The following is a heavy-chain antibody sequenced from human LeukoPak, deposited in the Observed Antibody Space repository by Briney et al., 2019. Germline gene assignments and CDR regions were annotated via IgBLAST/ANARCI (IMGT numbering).Heavy chain of an antibody. CDR1: GFTFSDYC. CDR2: ISTRGSMI. V-gene: IGHV3-11*04. CDR3: ARDFYDSSGYRPYYYYYMDV. Sequence: GGSLRLSCAASGFTFSDYCMSWIRQAPAKGLEWVSYISTRGSMIYYADSVKGRFTISRDNAKNSLYLQVNSLRAEDTAVYYCARDFYDSSGYRPYYYYYMDVWGKGTTVTVSS. D-gene: IGHD3-22*01. J-gene: IGHJ6*03.